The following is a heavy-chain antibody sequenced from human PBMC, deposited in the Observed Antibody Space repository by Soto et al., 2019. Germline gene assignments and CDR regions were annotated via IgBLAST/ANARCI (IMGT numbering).Heavy chain of an antibody. J-gene: IGHJ4*02. CDR3: AKRSPYSSGWYSPIFDY. V-gene: IGHV3-23*01. D-gene: IGHD6-13*01. CDR1: GFSFSDYA. Sequence: LRLSCAASGFSFSDYAMSWVRQAPGKGLEWVSVISESGGSTHYADSVGGRFTVSRDNSKNSLSLRMNSLRDEDTAVYFCAKRSPYSSGWYSPIFDYWGQGALVTVSS. CDR2: ISESGGST.